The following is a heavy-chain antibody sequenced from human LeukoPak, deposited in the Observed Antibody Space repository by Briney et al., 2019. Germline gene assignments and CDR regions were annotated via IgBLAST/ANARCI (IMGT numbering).Heavy chain of an antibody. CDR2: IIPMLGTV. J-gene: IGHJ6*02. CDR1: GATFSSYA. V-gene: IGHV1-69*04. CDR3: ARVGRDDYGDYDGYYYGMDV. D-gene: IGHD4-17*01. Sequence: ASVKVSCKASGATFSSYAINWVRQAPGQGLEWMGRIIPMLGTVNYAQKFQGRVTIIADKFTSTAYMEVSSLRSEDTAVYYCARVGRDDYGDYDGYYYGMDVWGQGTTVTVSS.